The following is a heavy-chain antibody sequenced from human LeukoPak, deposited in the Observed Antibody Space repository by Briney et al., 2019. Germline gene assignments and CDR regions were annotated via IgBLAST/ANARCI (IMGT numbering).Heavy chain of an antibody. V-gene: IGHV1-69*13. CDR2: IIPIFGTA. J-gene: IGHJ4*02. D-gene: IGHD1-1*01. Sequence: SVKVSCKASGGTFSSYAISWVRQAPGQGLEWMGGIIPIFGTANYAQKFQGRVTITADESTSTAYMELSSLRSEDTAVYYCVRVKLGSTTRLFDYWGQGTLVTVSS. CDR3: VRVKLGSTTRLFDY. CDR1: GGTFSSYA.